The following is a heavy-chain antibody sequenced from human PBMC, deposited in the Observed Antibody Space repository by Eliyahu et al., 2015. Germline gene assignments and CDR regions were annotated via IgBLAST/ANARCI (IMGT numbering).Heavy chain of an antibody. J-gene: IGHJ5*02. CDR1: GFSLXXSGMR. Sequence: QVTLKESGPALVKPTQTLTLTCTFSGFSLXXSGMRVRWXRQPPGKALEWLARIDWDDDKFYSTSLKTRLTISKDTSKNQVVLTMTNMDPVDTATYYCARAYDYRGFDPWGQGTLVTVSS. D-gene: IGHD4-11*01. V-gene: IGHV2-70*04. CDR2: IDWDDDK. CDR3: ARAYDYRGFDP.